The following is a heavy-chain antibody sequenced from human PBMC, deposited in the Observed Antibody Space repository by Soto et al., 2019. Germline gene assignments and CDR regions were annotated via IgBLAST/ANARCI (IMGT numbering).Heavy chain of an antibody. V-gene: IGHV3-64*01. CDR2: ISSNGGST. CDR3: AVDTYYDFWSGYSPHFDY. J-gene: IGHJ4*02. D-gene: IGHD3-3*01. CDR1: GFTFSSYA. Sequence: PGGSLRLSCSASGFTFSSYAMHWVRQAPGKGLEYVSAISSNGGSTYYANSVKGRFTISRDNSKNTLYLQMGSLRAEDMAVYYCAVDTYYDFWSGYSPHFDYWGQGTLVTVSS.